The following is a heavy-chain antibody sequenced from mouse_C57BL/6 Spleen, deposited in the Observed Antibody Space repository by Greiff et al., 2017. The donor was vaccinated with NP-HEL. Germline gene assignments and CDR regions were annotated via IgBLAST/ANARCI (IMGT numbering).Heavy chain of an antibody. CDR1: GFSLTSYG. V-gene: IGHV2-5*01. CDR3: AKNYDGYSDAMDY. D-gene: IGHD2-3*01. J-gene: IGHJ4*01. CDR2: IWRGGST. Sequence: VQRVESGPGLVQPSQSLSITCTVSGFSLTSYGVHWVRQSPGKGLEWLGVIWRGGSTDYNAAFMSRLSITKDNSKSQVFFKMNSLQADDTAIYYCAKNYDGYSDAMDYWGQGTSVTVSS.